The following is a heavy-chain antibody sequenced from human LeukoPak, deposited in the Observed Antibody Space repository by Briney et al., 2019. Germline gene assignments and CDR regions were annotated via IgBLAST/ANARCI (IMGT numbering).Heavy chain of an antibody. V-gene: IGHV3-30*02. CDR1: GFTFSSYG. CDR2: IRYDGSNK. J-gene: IGHJ5*02. D-gene: IGHD3-10*01. Sequence: GGSLRLSCAASGFTFSSYGMHWVRQAPGKGLEWVAFIRYDGSNKYYADSVKGRFTISRDNSKNTLYLQMNSLRAEDTAVYYCARQFYGSGSLHWFDPWGQGTLVTVSS. CDR3: ARQFYGSGSLHWFDP.